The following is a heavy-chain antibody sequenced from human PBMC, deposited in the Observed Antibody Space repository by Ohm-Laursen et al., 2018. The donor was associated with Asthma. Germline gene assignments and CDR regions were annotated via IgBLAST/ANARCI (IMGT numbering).Heavy chain of an antibody. V-gene: IGHV3-53*01. J-gene: IGHJ4*02. CDR2: IYSGGTT. CDR1: VFTVGSDY. Sequence: SLRLSCAASVFTVGSDYMTWVRQAPGKGLEWVSAIYSGGTTYYADSVRGRFTISRDNSKNTLYLQMNSLRAEDTAVYYCARKFSSGWVFDFWGQGTLVTVSS. CDR3: ARKFSSGWVFDF. D-gene: IGHD6-19*01.